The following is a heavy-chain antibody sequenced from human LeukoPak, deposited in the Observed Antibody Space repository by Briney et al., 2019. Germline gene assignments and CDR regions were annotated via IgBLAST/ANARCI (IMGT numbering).Heavy chain of an antibody. D-gene: IGHD3-22*01. Sequence: GGSLRLSCAASGFTFSSYAMSWVRQAPGKGLEWASAISGSGGSTYYADSVKGRFTISRDNSKNTLYLQMNSLRAEDTAVYYCAKPLTYYYDSSGYYSWGQGTLVTVSS. V-gene: IGHV3-23*01. CDR3: AKPLTYYYDSSGYYS. CDR1: GFTFSSYA. CDR2: ISGSGGST. J-gene: IGHJ4*02.